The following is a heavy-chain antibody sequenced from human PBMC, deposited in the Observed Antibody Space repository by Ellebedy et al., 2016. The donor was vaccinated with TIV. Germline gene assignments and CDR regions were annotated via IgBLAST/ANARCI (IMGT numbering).Heavy chain of an antibody. CDR2: INHSGST. CDR1: GGSFSGYY. CDR3: ARGAWATTVTDYYYYGMDV. Sequence: SETLSLXXAAYGGSFSGYYWSWIRQPPGKGLEWIGEINHSGSTNYNPSLKSRVTISVDTSKNQFSLKLSSVTAADTAVYYCARGAWATTVTDYYYYGMDVWGQGTTVTVSS. V-gene: IGHV4-34*01. J-gene: IGHJ6*02. D-gene: IGHD4-17*01.